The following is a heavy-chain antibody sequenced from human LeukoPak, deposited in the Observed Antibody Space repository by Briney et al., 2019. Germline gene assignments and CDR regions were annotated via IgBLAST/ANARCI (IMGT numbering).Heavy chain of an antibody. V-gene: IGHV3-64D*09. J-gene: IGHJ4*02. CDR1: GFTFSSYA. Sequence: GGSLRLSCSASGFTFSSYAMHWVRQAPGKGLEYVSAISSNGGSTYYADSVKGRFTISRDNSKNTLYLQMSSLRAEDTAAYYCVKVYGSGSSFGRHFDYWGQGTLVTVSS. CDR2: ISSNGGST. D-gene: IGHD3-10*01. CDR3: VKVYGSGSSFGRHFDY.